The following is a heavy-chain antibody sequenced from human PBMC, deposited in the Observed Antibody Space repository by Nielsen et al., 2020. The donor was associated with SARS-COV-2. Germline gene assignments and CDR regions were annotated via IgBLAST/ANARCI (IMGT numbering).Heavy chain of an antibody. J-gene: IGHJ4*02. V-gene: IGHV3-72*01. CDR3: AVDYWGSYDS. CDR1: GFSFSDYD. Sequence: GESLKISCAASGFSFSDYDMDWVRQTPGKGLEWVARGGNKINNYATEYAATVRGRFAIARDDSKTFLYLQMNSLQSEDTAVYYCAVDYWGSYDSWGQGTLVTVSS. D-gene: IGHD3-16*01. CDR2: GGNKINNYAT.